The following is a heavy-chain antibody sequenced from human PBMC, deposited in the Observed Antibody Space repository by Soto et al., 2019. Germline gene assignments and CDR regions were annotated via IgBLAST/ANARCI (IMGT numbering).Heavy chain of an antibody. D-gene: IGHD6-6*01. V-gene: IGHV4-34*01. Sequence: SETLSLTCAVYGGSFSGYYWSWIRQPPGKGLEWIGEINHSGSTNYNPSLKSRVTISVDTSKNQFSLKLSSVTAADTAVYYCARVIEKREQLGARSRAFDIWGQGTMVTVSS. CDR3: ARVIEKREQLGARSRAFDI. CDR1: GGSFSGYY. CDR2: INHSGST. J-gene: IGHJ3*02.